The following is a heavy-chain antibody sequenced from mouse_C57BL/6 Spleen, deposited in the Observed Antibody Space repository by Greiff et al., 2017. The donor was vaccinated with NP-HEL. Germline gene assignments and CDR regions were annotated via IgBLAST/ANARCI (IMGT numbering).Heavy chain of an antibody. V-gene: IGHV14-3*01. J-gene: IGHJ1*03. CDR3: ASFYSNFEGYFDV. D-gene: IGHD2-5*01. CDR2: IDPANGNT. Sequence: VQLQQSVAELVRPGASVKLSCTASGFNIKNTYMHWVKQRPEQGLEWIGRIDPANGNTKYAPKFQGKATITVDTSSNTAYLQLSSLTSEDTSIYYCASFYSNFEGYFDVWGTGTTVTVSS. CDR1: GFNIKNTY.